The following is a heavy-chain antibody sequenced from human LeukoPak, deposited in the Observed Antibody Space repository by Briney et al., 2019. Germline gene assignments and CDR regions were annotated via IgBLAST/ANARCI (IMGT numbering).Heavy chain of an antibody. CDR3: SKDSSYFDYTKSFDY. D-gene: IGHD4-11*01. Sequence: GGSLRLSCAASGFTFSSFAMTWVRQAPGRGLEWVLGISGSGADTYYADSVRGRFTISRDNSKNTLYLQMNSLRAEDTAVYYCSKDSSYFDYTKSFDYWGQGTLVTVSS. J-gene: IGHJ4*02. CDR1: GFTFSSFA. V-gene: IGHV3-23*01. CDR2: ISGSGADT.